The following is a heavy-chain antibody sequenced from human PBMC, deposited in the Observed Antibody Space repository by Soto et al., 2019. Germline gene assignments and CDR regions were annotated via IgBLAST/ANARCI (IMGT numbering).Heavy chain of an antibody. CDR2: IYHSGST. J-gene: IGHJ5*02. D-gene: IGHD6-6*01. CDR1: GGSISSDY. CDR3: ARDVGYSSSSVGFTNWFDP. V-gene: IGHV4-59*12. Sequence: PSETLSLTCTVSGGSISSDYLSWIRQPPGKGLEWIGFIYHSGSTNYNPSLKSRVTISVDKSKNQFSLKLSSVTAADTAVYYCARDVGYSSSSVGFTNWFDPWGQGTLVTVSS.